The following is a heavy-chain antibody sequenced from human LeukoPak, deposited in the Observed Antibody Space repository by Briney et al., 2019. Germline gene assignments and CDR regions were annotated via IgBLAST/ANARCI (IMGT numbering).Heavy chain of an antibody. Sequence: SETLSLTCTVSGGSISSYYWSWIRQPPGKGLESIGYIRNRGSTNYNPSLKSRVTISVDTSKNQFSLKLRSVTAADTAVYYCARSAPYYDFWTGYYDALYYMDVWGKETTVTVSS. CDR3: ARSAPYYDFWTGYYDALYYMDV. CDR1: GGSISSYY. V-gene: IGHV4-59*01. D-gene: IGHD3-3*01. CDR2: IRNRGST. J-gene: IGHJ6*03.